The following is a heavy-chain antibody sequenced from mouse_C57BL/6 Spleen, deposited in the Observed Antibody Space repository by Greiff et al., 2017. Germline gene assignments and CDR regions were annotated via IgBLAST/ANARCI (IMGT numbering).Heavy chain of an antibody. CDR3: ASDYFAY. J-gene: IGHJ3*01. V-gene: IGHV1-18*01. CDR2: INPNNGGT. D-gene: IGHD2-4*01. CDR1: GYTFTDYN. Sequence: VQLQQSGPELVKPGASVKIPCKASGYTFTDYNMDWVKQSHGKSLEWIGDINPNNGGTIYNQKFKGTATFTVDKSASTAYMELRSLASEDTAVYYCASDYFAYWGQGTLVTVSA.